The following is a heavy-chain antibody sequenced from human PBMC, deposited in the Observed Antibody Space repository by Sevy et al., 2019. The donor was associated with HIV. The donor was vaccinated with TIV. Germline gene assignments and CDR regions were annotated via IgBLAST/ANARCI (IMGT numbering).Heavy chain of an antibody. D-gene: IGHD3-22*01. CDR3: ATTKDYYDTSGYPFDS. CDR1: GDTFSSYS. Sequence: ASVKVSCKASGDTFSSYSITWVRQAPGQGLEWMGGISPILGTPKNAQKFQGRVTMTEDTSTDTAYMELSRLRSEDTAVYYCATTKDYYDTSGYPFDSWGQGTLVTVSS. V-gene: IGHV1-69*08. CDR2: ISPILGTP. J-gene: IGHJ4*02.